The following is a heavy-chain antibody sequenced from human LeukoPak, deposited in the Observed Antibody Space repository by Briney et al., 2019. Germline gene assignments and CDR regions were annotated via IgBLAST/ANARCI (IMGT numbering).Heavy chain of an antibody. CDR1: GFTFTSSA. V-gene: IGHV1-58*02. D-gene: IGHD2-21*02. J-gene: IGHJ3*02. CDR3: AAASEIVVVTADAFDI. CDR2: IVVGSGNT. Sequence: ASVKVSCKASGFTFTSSAMQWVRQARGQRLEWIGWIVVGSGNTNYAQKFQERVTITRDMSTSTAYMELSSLRSEDTAVYYCAAASEIVVVTADAFDIWGQGTKVTVSS.